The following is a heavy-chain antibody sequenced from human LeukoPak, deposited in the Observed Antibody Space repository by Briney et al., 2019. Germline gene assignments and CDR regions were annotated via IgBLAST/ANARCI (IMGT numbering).Heavy chain of an antibody. D-gene: IGHD4-23*01. Sequence: SETLSLTCTVSGGSISSSSYYWGWIRQPPGKGLEWIGSIYYSGSTYYNPSLKSRVTISVDTSKNQFSLKLSSVTAADTAGYYCARVGGYGGNFFDYWGQGTLVTVSS. CDR3: ARVGGYGGNFFDY. J-gene: IGHJ4*02. CDR1: GGSISSSSYY. V-gene: IGHV4-39*07. CDR2: IYYSGST.